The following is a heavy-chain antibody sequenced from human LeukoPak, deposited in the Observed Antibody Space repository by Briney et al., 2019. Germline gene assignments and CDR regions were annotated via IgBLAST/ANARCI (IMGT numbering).Heavy chain of an antibody. J-gene: IGHJ4*02. CDR2: IYHSGST. Sequence: SKTLSLTCAVSGYSISSGYYWGWIRQPPGKGLEWIGSIYHSGSTYYNPSLKSRVTISVDTSKNQFSLKLSSVTAADTAVYYCARWDSGHDYFDYWGQGTLVTVSS. D-gene: IGHD5-12*01. CDR3: ARWDSGHDYFDY. CDR1: GYSISSGYY. V-gene: IGHV4-38-2*01.